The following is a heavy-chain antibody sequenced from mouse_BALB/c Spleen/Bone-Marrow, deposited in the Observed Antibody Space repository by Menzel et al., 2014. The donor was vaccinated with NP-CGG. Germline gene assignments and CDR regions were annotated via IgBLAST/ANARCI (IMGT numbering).Heavy chain of an antibody. CDR3: ASYYYGSSSFAY. CDR2: IDPANGNT. Sequence: EVQLQQSGAELVKPGASVKLSCTASGFNIKDTYMHWVKQRPEQGLEWIGRIDPANGNTKYDPKFQGKATITADTSSNTAYLQLSSLTSVDTAVYYCASYYYGSSSFAYWGQGTLVTVSA. V-gene: IGHV14-3*02. CDR1: GFNIKDTY. D-gene: IGHD1-1*01. J-gene: IGHJ3*01.